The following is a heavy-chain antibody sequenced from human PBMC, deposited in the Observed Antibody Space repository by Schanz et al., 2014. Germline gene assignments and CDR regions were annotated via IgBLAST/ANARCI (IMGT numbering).Heavy chain of an antibody. V-gene: IGHV4-31*03. CDR2: VLYSGST. Sequence: QVQLQESGPGLVKPSQTLSLTCSVSGGSVSSGGDYWSWIRQHPGKGLELIGYVLYSGSTHYNPSLKSRVSISVDTSKNQFSLNLSSATAADTAVYYCARDRGHGDLPGDIWGQGTMVTVSS. J-gene: IGHJ3*02. D-gene: IGHD4-17*01. CDR3: ARDRGHGDLPGDI. CDR1: GGSVSSGGDY.